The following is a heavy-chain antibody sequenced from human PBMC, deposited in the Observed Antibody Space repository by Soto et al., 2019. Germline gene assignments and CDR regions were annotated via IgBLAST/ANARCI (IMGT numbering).Heavy chain of an antibody. V-gene: IGHV4-30-2*01. CDR3: ARVPIYYDSSGFYHYGTFDI. CDR2: IYHSGST. D-gene: IGHD3-22*01. J-gene: IGHJ3*02. CDR1: GGSVNSDGYS. Sequence: SETLSLTCVVSGGSVNSDGYSWIWIRHPPGKGLEWIGYIYHSGSTYYDPSLKSRVTISLDRSNNHFSLKLSSVTAADTAVYYCARVPIYYDSSGFYHYGTFDIWGQGTMFT.